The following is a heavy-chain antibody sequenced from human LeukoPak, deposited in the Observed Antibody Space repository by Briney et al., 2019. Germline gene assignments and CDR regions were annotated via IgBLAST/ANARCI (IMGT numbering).Heavy chain of an antibody. D-gene: IGHD4-17*01. CDR2: INPNSGGT. CDR1: GYTFTGYY. V-gene: IGHV1-2*02. Sequence: GASVTVSCKASGYTFTGYYMHWVRQAPGQGLEWMGWINPNSGGTNYAQKFQGRVTMTRDTSISTAYMELSRLRSDDTAVYYCASPTSIRTTGYDYWGQGTLVTVSS. J-gene: IGHJ4*02. CDR3: ASPTSIRTTGYDY.